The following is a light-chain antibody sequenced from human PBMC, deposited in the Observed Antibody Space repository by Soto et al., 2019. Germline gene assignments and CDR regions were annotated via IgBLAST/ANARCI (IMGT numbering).Light chain of an antibody. Sequence: EIVLTQSPATLSLSPGERATLSCMASQSVNNYLAWYQQKPGQAPRLLIYDASSRATDIPARFSGSGSGTDFTHTISSLEPEDFAASYCHQRSNWPLTFGGGTKVDIK. CDR1: QSVNNY. J-gene: IGKJ4*01. V-gene: IGKV3-11*01. CDR2: DAS. CDR3: HQRSNWPLT.